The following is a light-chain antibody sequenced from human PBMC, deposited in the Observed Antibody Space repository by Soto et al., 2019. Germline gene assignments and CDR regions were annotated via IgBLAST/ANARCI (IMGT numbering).Light chain of an antibody. J-gene: IGKJ2*01. CDR3: QQSYISPQT. CDR2: TAS. Sequence: DIQMTQSPSSLSASIGDRVTITCRASQSISNYLNWYQQKPGKAPNLLIYTASSLHSGVPSRFSGSRSGTDFTLTISSLQPEDFATYYCQQSYISPQTFGQGTKLEI. CDR1: QSISNY. V-gene: IGKV1-39*01.